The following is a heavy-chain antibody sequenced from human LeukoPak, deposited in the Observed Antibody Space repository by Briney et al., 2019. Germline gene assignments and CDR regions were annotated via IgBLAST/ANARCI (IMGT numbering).Heavy chain of an antibody. D-gene: IGHD1-1*01. Sequence: GGSLRLSCAASGFTFSDHYMDWVRQAPGKGLEWVSAISGSGGSTYYADSVKGRFTISRDNSKNTLYLQMNSLRAEDTAVYYCAKAQGRVQLERRGLLLDLWGRGTLVTVPS. J-gene: IGHJ2*01. CDR3: AKAQGRVQLERRGLLLDL. CDR1: GFTFSDHY. V-gene: IGHV3-23*01. CDR2: ISGSGGST.